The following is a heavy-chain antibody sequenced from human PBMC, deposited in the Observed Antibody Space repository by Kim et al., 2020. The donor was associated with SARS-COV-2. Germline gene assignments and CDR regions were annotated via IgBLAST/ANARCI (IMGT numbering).Heavy chain of an antibody. Sequence: ASVKVSCKASGYTFSSYGFSWVRQAPGQGLEWMGWISANNGKTKYAQKFQGRVTMTTDTSTSTAYMELRSLRSDDTAIYYCARDRTINQHSSSDHYFDYW. CDR2: ISANNGKT. J-gene: IGHJ4*01. V-gene: IGHV1-18*01. CDR1: GYTFSSYG. CDR3: ARDRTINQHSSSDHYFDY. D-gene: IGHD6-6*01.